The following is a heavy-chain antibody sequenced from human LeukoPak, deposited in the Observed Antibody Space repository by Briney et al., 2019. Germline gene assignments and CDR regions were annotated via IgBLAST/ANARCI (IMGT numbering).Heavy chain of an antibody. D-gene: IGHD2-15*01. Sequence: GGSLRLSCAASGFTFSSYDMHWVRHAPGKGLEWVSAIGTAGDTYYPGSVKGRFTISRENAKNSLYLQMNSLRAGDTAVYYCARSQGYCSGGSCYLFDYWGQGTLVTVSS. CDR2: IGTAGDT. V-gene: IGHV3-13*01. CDR1: GFTFSSYD. J-gene: IGHJ4*02. CDR3: ARSQGYCSGGSCYLFDY.